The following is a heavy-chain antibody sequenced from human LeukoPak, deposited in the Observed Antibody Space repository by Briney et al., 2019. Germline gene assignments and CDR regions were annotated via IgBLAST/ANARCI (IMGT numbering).Heavy chain of an antibody. V-gene: IGHV3-21*01. CDR2: IISSSSYI. J-gene: IGHJ4*02. Sequence: GGSLRLSCAASGFTFSSYSMNWVRQAPGKGLEWVSSIISSSSYIYYADSVKGRFTISRDNAKNSLYLQMNSLRAEDTAVYYCARDWGRSYYYGSGSNYHFDYWGQGTLVTVSS. D-gene: IGHD3-10*01. CDR1: GFTFSSYS. CDR3: ARDWGRSYYYGSGSNYHFDY.